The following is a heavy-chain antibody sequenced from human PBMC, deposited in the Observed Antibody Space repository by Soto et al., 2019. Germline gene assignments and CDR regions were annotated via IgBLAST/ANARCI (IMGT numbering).Heavy chain of an antibody. J-gene: IGHJ4*02. CDR1: GYSFTSYW. D-gene: IGHD3-10*01. CDR3: ARKYYYGSGSYYNSPAFDY. CDR2: IYPGDPDT. Sequence: PGESLKISCKGSGYSFTSYWIGWVRQMPGKGLEWMGIIYPGDPDTRYSPSFQGQVTISADKSISTAYLQWSSLKASDTAMYYCARKYYYGSGSYYNSPAFDYWGQGTLVTVSS. V-gene: IGHV5-51*01.